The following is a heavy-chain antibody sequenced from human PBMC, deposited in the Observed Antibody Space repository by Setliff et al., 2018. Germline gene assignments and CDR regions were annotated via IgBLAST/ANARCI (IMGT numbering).Heavy chain of an antibody. V-gene: IGHV1-2*06. D-gene: IGHD2-8*01. Sequence: ASVKVSCKASGYTFTGYYIHWVRQAPGQGLEWMGRINPNSGGTNYAQEFQGRVTKTRGTSISTAYMELSRLRSDDTAVYYCAREPHCTNGVCSDVVYDAFDIWGQGTMVTVSS. CDR1: GYTFTGYY. CDR3: AREPHCTNGVCSDVVYDAFDI. CDR2: INPNSGGT. J-gene: IGHJ3*02.